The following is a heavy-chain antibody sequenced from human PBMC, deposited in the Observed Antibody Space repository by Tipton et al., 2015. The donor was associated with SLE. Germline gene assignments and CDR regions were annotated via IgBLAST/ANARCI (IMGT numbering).Heavy chain of an antibody. J-gene: IGHJ6*02. CDR3: ARVLIVPYGMDV. Sequence: GSLRLSCAASGFHIATYAMNWVRQSPGKGLEWVSGISGSGSTTCYADSVKGRFTISRDNSKNTLYLQMDSLRAEDTALYYCARVLIVPYGMDVWGQGTTVTVSS. CDR2: ISGSGSTT. V-gene: IGHV3-23*01. CDR1: GFHIATYA. D-gene: IGHD2-21*01.